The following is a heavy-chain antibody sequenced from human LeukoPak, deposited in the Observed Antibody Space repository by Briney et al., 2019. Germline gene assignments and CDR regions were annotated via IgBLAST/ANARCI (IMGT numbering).Heavy chain of an antibody. CDR3: ATELGYCSGGSCYEGEDDPFDI. CDR2: FDPEYGET. Sequence: ASVKVSCKGSGCTLTELSMHWVRQAPGKGVEWMGGFDPEYGETNYAQRFQGRVTMTEDTSTDTAYMELSSLRSEDTAVYYCATELGYCSGGSCYEGEDDPFDIWAQGTMVTVSS. D-gene: IGHD2-15*01. J-gene: IGHJ3*02. V-gene: IGHV1-24*01. CDR1: GCTLTELS.